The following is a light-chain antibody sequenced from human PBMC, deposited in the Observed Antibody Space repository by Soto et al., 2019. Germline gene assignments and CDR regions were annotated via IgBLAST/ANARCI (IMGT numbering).Light chain of an antibody. V-gene: IGKV3-11*01. CDR2: DAS. J-gene: IGKJ5*01. Sequence: IVLTQSTATLSLSPGDRATLSCRASQSVSRYLAWYQQKPGQAPRLLIYDASNRATGIPARFSGSGSGTDFTLTIISLEPEDFAVYYCQQRSNWPFIFGQGTRLEIK. CDR3: QQRSNWPFI. CDR1: QSVSRY.